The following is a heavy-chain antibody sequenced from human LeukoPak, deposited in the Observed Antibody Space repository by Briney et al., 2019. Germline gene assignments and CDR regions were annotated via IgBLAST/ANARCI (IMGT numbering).Heavy chain of an antibody. CDR2: IYYSGST. CDR1: GGSISSSSYY. Sequence: PSETLSPTCTVSGGSISSSSYYWGWIRQPPGKGLEWIGSIYYSGSTYYNPSLKSRVTISVDTSKNQFSLKLSSVTAADTAVYYCARHGPGILTAFDIWGQGTMVTVSS. V-gene: IGHV4-39*01. D-gene: IGHD3-9*01. J-gene: IGHJ3*02. CDR3: ARHGPGILTAFDI.